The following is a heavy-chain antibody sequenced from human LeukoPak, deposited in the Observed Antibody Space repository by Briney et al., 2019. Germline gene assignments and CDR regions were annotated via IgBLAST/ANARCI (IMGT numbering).Heavy chain of an antibody. D-gene: IGHD6-6*01. CDR2: IYSGGST. Sequence: PGGSLRLSCAASGFTFSSYAMSWVRQAPGKGLEWVSVIYSGGSTYYADSVKGRFTISRDNSKNTLYLQMNSLRAEDTAVYYCATDSSFNAFDIWGQGTMVTVSS. V-gene: IGHV3-53*01. CDR3: ATDSSFNAFDI. CDR1: GFTFSSYA. J-gene: IGHJ3*02.